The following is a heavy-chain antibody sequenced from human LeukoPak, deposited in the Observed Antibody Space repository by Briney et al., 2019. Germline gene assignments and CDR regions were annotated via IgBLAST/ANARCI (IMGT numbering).Heavy chain of an antibody. D-gene: IGHD3-3*01. CDR3: AKASYYDSPRYFDY. CDR2: ISGSGGSK. J-gene: IGHJ4*02. CDR1: GFTFSSYA. Sequence: GGSLRLSCAASGFTFSSYAMSWVRQAPGKGLEWVSVISGSGGSKYYADSVKGRFTISRDNSKNTLYLQMNRLRAEDTAVYYCAKASYYDSPRYFDYWGQGTLVTVSS. V-gene: IGHV3-23*01.